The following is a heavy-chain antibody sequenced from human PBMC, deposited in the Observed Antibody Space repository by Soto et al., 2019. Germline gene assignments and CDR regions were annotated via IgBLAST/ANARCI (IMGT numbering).Heavy chain of an antibody. CDR1: GGTFSSYA. CDR2: IIPIFGTA. V-gene: IGHV1-69*13. CDR3: ARDRNYGMDV. Sequence: GASVKVSCKASGGTFSSYAISWVRQAPGQGLEWMGGIIPIFGTANYAQKFQGRVTITADESTSTAYMELSSLRSEDTAVYYCARDRNYGMDVWGQGTTVTVSS. J-gene: IGHJ6*02.